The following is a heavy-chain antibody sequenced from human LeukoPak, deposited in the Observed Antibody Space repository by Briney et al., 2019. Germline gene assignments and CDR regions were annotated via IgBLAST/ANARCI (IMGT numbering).Heavy chain of an antibody. D-gene: IGHD2-21*02. Sequence: GGSLRLSCAASGFTFSSYAMHWVRQAPGKGLEWVAVISYDGSNKYYADSVKGRFTISRDNSKNTLYLQMNSLRAEDTAVYYCARDPTLGIVVVTAITTGWFDPWGQGTLVTVSS. CDR1: GFTFSSYA. CDR3: ARDPTLGIVVVTAITTGWFDP. J-gene: IGHJ5*02. V-gene: IGHV3-30-3*01. CDR2: ISYDGSNK.